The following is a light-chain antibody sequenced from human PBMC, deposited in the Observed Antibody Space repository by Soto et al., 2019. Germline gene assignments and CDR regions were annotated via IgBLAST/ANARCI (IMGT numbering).Light chain of an antibody. V-gene: IGKV3-20*01. CDR2: GAS. Sequence: VFTQSPGTLSLSPGERATLSCRASQSVDINLAWYQQKPGQAPRLLIYGASSRATGIPDRFSGTGSETDFTLTISRLEPEDFAVYYCQQYDNSPITFGQGARLEI. J-gene: IGKJ5*01. CDR3: QQYDNSPIT. CDR1: QSVDIN.